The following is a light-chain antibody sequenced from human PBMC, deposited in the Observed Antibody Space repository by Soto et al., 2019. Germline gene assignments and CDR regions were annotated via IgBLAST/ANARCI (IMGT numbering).Light chain of an antibody. V-gene: IGLV2-14*01. Sequence: QSALTQPASVSGSPGQSITISCTGTSSDVGGSNYVSWYQQYPGKAPKLMIYDVHNRPSGISNRFSGSKSGNTASLTISGLQAEDEADYYCSSYRSGSTLVFGGGTKVTVL. CDR2: DVH. CDR1: SSDVGGSNY. CDR3: SSYRSGSTLV. J-gene: IGLJ2*01.